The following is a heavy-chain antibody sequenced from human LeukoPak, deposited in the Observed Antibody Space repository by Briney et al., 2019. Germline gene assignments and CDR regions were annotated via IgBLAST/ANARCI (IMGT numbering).Heavy chain of an antibody. V-gene: IGHV4-38-2*02. D-gene: IGHD3-9*01. Sequence: SETLSLTCTVSNYSITSGYYWGWIRQPPGKGLEWIGSIYHSGTTYYNPSLKSRVTISVDTSKNQFSLNLSSVTAADTAVYYCARVSRGYDILYWGQGTRVTVSS. CDR1: NYSITSGYY. J-gene: IGHJ4*02. CDR2: IYHSGTT. CDR3: ARVSRGYDILY.